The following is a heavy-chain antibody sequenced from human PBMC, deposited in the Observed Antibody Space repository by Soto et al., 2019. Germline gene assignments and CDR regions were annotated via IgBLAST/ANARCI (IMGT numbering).Heavy chain of an antibody. CDR3: AKDRRPNYYYGMDV. J-gene: IGHJ6*02. D-gene: IGHD6-25*01. CDR1: GFTFSSYG. V-gene: IGHV3-30*18. CDR2: ISYDGSNK. Sequence: QVQLVESGGGVVQPGRSLRLSCAASGFTFSSYGMHWVRQAPGKGLEWVAVISYDGSNKYYADSVKGRFTISRDNSKNTLYLQMNSLRAEDTAVYYCAKDRRPNYYYGMDVWGQCTTVTFSS.